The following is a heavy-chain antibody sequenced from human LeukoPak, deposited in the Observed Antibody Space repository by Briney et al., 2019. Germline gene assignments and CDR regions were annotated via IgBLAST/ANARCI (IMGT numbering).Heavy chain of an antibody. CDR1: GFTFSNYW. CDR3: VRDGGVSGYDLLDY. CDR2: INQDGSKE. J-gene: IGHJ4*02. V-gene: IGHV3-7*01. Sequence: PGGPLRLSCAASGFTFSNYWMTWVRQAPGKGLEWVAHINQDGSKEYYMDSVKARFTISRDNAKNSLSLQMNSLRAEDTAVYYCVRDGGVSGYDLLDYWGRGTLVTVSS. D-gene: IGHD5-12*01.